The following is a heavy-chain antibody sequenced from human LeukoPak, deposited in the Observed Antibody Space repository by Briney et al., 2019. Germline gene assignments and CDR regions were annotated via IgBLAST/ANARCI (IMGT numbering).Heavy chain of an antibody. CDR2: IIPIFGTA. CDR3: ARDRTTVTTTNWFDP. Sequence: SVKVSCKASGYTFTSYYMHWVRQAPGQGLEWMGGIIPIFGTANYAQKFQGRVTITADESTSTAYMELSSLRSEDTAVYYCARDRTTVTTTNWFDPWGQGTLVTVSS. V-gene: IGHV1-69*13. D-gene: IGHD4-17*01. CDR1: GYTFTSYY. J-gene: IGHJ5*02.